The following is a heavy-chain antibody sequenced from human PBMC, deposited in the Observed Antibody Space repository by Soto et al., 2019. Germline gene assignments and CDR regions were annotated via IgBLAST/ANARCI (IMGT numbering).Heavy chain of an antibody. CDR1: GYSFTSYW. CDR2: IYPGDSDT. Sequence: LGESLKISCKGSGYSFTSYWIGWVRQMPGKGLEWMGIIYPGDSDTRYSPSFQGQVTISADKSISTAYLQWSSLKASDTAMYYCARHRGAGQSYYYYYGMDVWGQGTTVTVSS. V-gene: IGHV5-51*01. J-gene: IGHJ6*02. D-gene: IGHD6-19*01. CDR3: ARHRGAGQSYYYYYGMDV.